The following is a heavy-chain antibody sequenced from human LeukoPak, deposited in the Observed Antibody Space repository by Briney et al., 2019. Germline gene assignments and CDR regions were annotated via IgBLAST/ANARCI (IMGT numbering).Heavy chain of an antibody. CDR2: ISGSGGST. CDR1: GFTFSSYG. Sequence: GGSLRLSCAASGFTFSSYGMSWVRQAPGKGLEWVSAISGSGGSTYYADSVKGRFTISRDNAKNSLYLQMNSLRAEDTAIYYCARGGGKRVGGGGFDIWGQGTMVTVSS. CDR3: ARGGGKRVGGGGFDI. D-gene: IGHD3-16*01. J-gene: IGHJ3*02. V-gene: IGHV3-23*01.